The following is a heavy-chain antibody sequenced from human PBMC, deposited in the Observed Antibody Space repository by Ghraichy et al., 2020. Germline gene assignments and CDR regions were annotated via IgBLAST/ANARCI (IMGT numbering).Heavy chain of an antibody. J-gene: IGHJ3*02. CDR1: GFTFNSYY. CDR3: AGAFDI. CDR2: IKQDGSDK. Sequence: GGSLRLSCAASGFTFNSYYMSWVRQAPGKGLEWVANIKQDGSDKFFVDSVKGRFTISRDNAKNSLYLQMNSLRAEDTAVYYCAGAFDIWGQGTMVTVSS. V-gene: IGHV3-7*03.